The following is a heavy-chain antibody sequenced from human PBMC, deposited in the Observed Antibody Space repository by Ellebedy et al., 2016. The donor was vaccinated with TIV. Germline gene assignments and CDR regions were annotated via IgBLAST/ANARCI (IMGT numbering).Heavy chain of an antibody. CDR1: GYTFTNYG. V-gene: IGHV1-18*04. Sequence: AASVKVSCKASGYTFTNYGISWVRQAPGQGLEWMGWISAYTGNTNYAQKIQGRVTMTTDTSTSTAYMELRSLRSDDTAVYSCARDLRGGRYYFDYWGQGTLVTVSS. J-gene: IGHJ4*02. D-gene: IGHD2-15*01. CDR2: ISAYTGNT. CDR3: ARDLRGGRYYFDY.